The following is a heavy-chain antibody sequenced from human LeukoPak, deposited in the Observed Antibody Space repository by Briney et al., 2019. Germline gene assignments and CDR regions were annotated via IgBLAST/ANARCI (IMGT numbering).Heavy chain of an antibody. Sequence: PGGSLRLSCAASGFTFDDYAMHWVRQAPGKGLEWVSGISWNSGSIGYADSVKGRFTISRDNAKNSLYLQMNSLRAEDTALYYCAKVDMTTVIFDYWGQGTLVTVSS. J-gene: IGHJ4*02. CDR2: ISWNSGSI. CDR3: AKVDMTTVIFDY. V-gene: IGHV3-9*01. D-gene: IGHD4-17*01. CDR1: GFTFDDYA.